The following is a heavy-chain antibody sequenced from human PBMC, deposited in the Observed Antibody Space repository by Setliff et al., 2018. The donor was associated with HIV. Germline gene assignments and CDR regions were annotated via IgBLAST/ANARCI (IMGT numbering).Heavy chain of an antibody. CDR3: ARHVDGGLWNAYYYYGLDV. Sequence: ASETLSLTCTVPGGSINRSNYYWGWIRQPPGKGLEWIGNIYYDGSAYYNPSLKSRVTILIDTSTNQFSLKLSSVTASDTAVYYCARHVDGGLWNAYYYYGLDVWGQGTAVTVSS. J-gene: IGHJ6*02. D-gene: IGHD3-3*01. CDR2: IYYDGSA. V-gene: IGHV4-39*01. CDR1: GGSINRSNYY.